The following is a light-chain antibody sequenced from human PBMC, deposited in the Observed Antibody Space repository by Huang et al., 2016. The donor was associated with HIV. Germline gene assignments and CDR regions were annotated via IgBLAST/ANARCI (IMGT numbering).Light chain of an antibody. CDR1: QSVRSY. CDR3: QQRSAWPLT. V-gene: IGKV3-11*01. J-gene: IGKJ4*01. CDR2: DAS. Sequence: EIVLTQSPATLSLSPGERATLSCRASQSVRSYLAWYQQKPGQAPRLLIYDASNRATGIPARFSGSGSGTDFTLTISNLQSEDFAVYYCQQRSAWPLTFGGGTKVGI.